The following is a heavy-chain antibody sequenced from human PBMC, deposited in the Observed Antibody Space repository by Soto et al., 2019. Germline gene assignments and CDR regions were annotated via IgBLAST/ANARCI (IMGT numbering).Heavy chain of an antibody. D-gene: IGHD5-12*01. V-gene: IGHV3-23*01. CDR3: AKANKWLRYYPY. Sequence: GGSLRLSCAASGFTFSSYAMSWVRQAPGKGLEWVSAISGSGGSTYYADSVKGRFTISRDNSKNTLYLQMNSLRAEDTAVYYYAKANKWLRYYPYWGQGTLVTVSS. CDR1: GFTFSSYA. CDR2: ISGSGGST. J-gene: IGHJ4*02.